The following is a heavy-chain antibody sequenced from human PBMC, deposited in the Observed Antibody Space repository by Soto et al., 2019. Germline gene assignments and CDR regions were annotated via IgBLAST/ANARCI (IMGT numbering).Heavy chain of an antibody. CDR3: ARALDIVATSFDY. CDR2: IYYSGST. D-gene: IGHD5-12*01. V-gene: IGHV4-31*03. CDR1: GGSISSSSYY. J-gene: IGHJ4*02. Sequence: SETLSLTCTVSGGSISSSSYYWGWIRQPPGKGLEWIGYIYYSGSTYYNPSLKSRVTISVDTSKNQFSLKLSSVTAADTAVYYCARALDIVATSFDYWGQGTLVTVSS.